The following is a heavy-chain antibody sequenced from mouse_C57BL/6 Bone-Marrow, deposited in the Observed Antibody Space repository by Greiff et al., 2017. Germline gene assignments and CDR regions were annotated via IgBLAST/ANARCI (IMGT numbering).Heavy chain of an antibody. V-gene: IGHV14-4*01. CDR2: IDPENGDT. J-gene: IGHJ2*01. CDR3: TTDRLYYFDY. CDR1: GFNIKDDY. Sequence: VQLQQSGAELVRPGASVKLSCTASGFNIKDDYMHWVKQRPEQGLEWIGWIDPENGDTEYASKFQGKATITADTSSNTAYLQLSSLTSEDTAVYYCTTDRLYYFDYWGQGTTLTVSS.